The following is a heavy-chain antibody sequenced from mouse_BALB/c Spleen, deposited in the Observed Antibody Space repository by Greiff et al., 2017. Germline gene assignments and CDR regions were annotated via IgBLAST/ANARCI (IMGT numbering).Heavy chain of an antibody. V-gene: IGHV10-1*02. J-gene: IGHJ1*01. CDR1: GFTFTTYA. CDR2: IRSKSNNYAT. CDR3: VRQGGLPEYFDV. Sequence: EVKVIESGGGLVQPKGSLKLSCAASGFTFTTYAMNWVRQAPGKGLEWVARIRSKSNNYATYYADSVKDRFTISRDDSQSMLYLQMNNLKTEDTAMYYCVRQGGLPEYFDVWGAGTTVTVSS.